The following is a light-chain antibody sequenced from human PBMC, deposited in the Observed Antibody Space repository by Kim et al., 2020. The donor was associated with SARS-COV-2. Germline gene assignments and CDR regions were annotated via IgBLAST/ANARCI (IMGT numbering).Light chain of an antibody. CDR3: QAWDSSTRV. V-gene: IGLV3-1*01. J-gene: IGLJ2*01. CDR1: KVGDKY. CDR2: QDS. Sequence: SVSPGQTASITCSGDKVGDKYACWYQQKPGQSPVLVIYQDSKRPSGIPERFSGSNSGNTATLTISGTQAMDEADYYCQAWDSSTRVFGGGTKLTVL.